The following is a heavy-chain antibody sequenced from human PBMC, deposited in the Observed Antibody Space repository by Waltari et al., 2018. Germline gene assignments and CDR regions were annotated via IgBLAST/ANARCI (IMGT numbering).Heavy chain of an antibody. CDR1: GFIFTNYW. CDR3: ARTDVAAASFPFDV. J-gene: IGHJ3*01. D-gene: IGHD6-19*01. CDR2: IYPDDSDT. Sequence: EVQLVQSGAEVKKPGQSLEVSCKASGFIFTNYWIGWVPQMPGKGLEWMGIIYPDDSDTRYSPSCQGRVTISVDKSIRTAYLKWGSLQASDTAMYYCARTDVAAASFPFDVWGQGTMVTVSS. V-gene: IGHV5-51*03.